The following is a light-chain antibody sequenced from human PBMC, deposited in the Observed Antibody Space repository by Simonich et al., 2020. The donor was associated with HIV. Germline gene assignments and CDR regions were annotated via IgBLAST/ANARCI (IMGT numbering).Light chain of an antibody. Sequence: DIVMTQSPLSLPVTPGEPASISCKSSQSLLHINAYNYLDWYLKKPGQSPQLLIYEVSSRFSGVPDRVSGSGSGTDFTLKINRVEAEDVGVYYCMQGIHKTFGQGTKVEIK. CDR3: MQGIHKT. CDR2: EVS. J-gene: IGKJ1*01. V-gene: IGKV2-29*03. CDR1: QSLLHINAYNY.